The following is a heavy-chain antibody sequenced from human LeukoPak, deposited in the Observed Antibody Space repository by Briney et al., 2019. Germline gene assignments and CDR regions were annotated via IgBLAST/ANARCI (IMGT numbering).Heavy chain of an antibody. CDR2: INSDGRST. D-gene: IGHD6-19*01. Sequence: PGGSLRLSCAGSGITFSSYWMHWVRQAPGKGLVWVSRINSDGRSTNYADSVKGRFTISRDNSKNTLYLQMNSLRAEDTAVYYCAKDIAVAGTVAFDIWGQGTMVTVSS. CDR3: AKDIAVAGTVAFDI. V-gene: IGHV3-74*01. CDR1: GITFSSYW. J-gene: IGHJ3*02.